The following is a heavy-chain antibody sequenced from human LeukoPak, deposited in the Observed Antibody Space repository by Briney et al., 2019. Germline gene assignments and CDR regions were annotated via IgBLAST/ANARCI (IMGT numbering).Heavy chain of an antibody. Sequence: SETLSLTCTVSGGSISSYYWSWIRQPPGKGLEWIGYIYYSGSTNYNPSLKSRVTISVDTSKNQFSLKLSSVTAADTAVYYCARDRLYCSGGSCYFLTGFDPWGQGTLVTVSS. CDR1: GGSISSYY. V-gene: IGHV4-59*01. CDR3: ARDRLYCSGGSCYFLTGFDP. D-gene: IGHD2-15*01. CDR2: IYYSGST. J-gene: IGHJ5*02.